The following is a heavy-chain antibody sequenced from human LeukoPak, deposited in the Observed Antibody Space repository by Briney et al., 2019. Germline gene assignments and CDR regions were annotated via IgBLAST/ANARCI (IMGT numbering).Heavy chain of an antibody. CDR3: ARDMTTVTTRALDY. Sequence: PGGSLRLSCAASGFTFSSYEMNWVRQAPGKGLEWVSYISSSGSTIYYADSVKGRFTISRDKAKNSLYLQMNSLRAEDTAVYYCARDMTTVTTRALDYWGQGTLVTVSS. V-gene: IGHV3-48*03. CDR2: ISSSGSTI. D-gene: IGHD4-11*01. J-gene: IGHJ4*02. CDR1: GFTFSSYE.